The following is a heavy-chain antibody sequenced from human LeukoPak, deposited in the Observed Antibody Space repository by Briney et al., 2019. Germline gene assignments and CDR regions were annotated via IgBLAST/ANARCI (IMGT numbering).Heavy chain of an antibody. CDR1: GYTFTSYG. CDR2: ISGYNGNT. D-gene: IGHD2/OR15-2a*01. V-gene: IGHV1-18*01. CDR3: ARAHQFHSVSIF. Sequence: ASVKVSCKASGYTFTSYGITWVRQAPGQGLEWMGWISGYNGNTNNAQKFQGRVTMTTDTSTSTACMELRSLRSDDTAVYYCARAHQFHSVSIFWGQGTLVTVSS. J-gene: IGHJ4*02.